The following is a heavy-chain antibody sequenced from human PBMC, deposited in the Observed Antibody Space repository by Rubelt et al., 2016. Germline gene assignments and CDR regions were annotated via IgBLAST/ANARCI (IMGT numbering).Heavy chain of an antibody. CDR2: IYYSGST. CDR3: ARRNGYSSGWYSIRGAFDS. V-gene: IGHV4-34*01. CDR1: GGSFSGYY. D-gene: IGHD6-19*01. Sequence: QVQLQQWGAGLLKPSETLSLTCAVYGGSFSGYYWGWIRQPPGKGLEWIGSIYYSGSTYYNPSLKSRVTISGEPAKNKFPLKRGSVTAADTAVYYCARRNGYSSGWYSIRGAFDSWGQGTMVTVSS. J-gene: IGHJ3*02.